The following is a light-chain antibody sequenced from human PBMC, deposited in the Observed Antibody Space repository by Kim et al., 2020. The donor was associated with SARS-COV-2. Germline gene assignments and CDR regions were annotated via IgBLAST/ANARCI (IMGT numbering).Light chain of an antibody. Sequence: DIQMTQSPSTLSASVGDRVTITCRASQSFSSWLAWYQQKPGKVPKLLIYKTSNLESGVPSRFSGSGSGTEFTLTISSLQPDDFATYYCQQYDNVPITFGRGTRLEIK. CDR1: QSFSSW. V-gene: IGKV1-5*03. CDR2: KTS. J-gene: IGKJ5*01. CDR3: QQYDNVPIT.